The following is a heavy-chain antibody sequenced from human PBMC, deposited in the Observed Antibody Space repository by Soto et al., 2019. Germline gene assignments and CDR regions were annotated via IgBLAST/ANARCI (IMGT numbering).Heavy chain of an antibody. CDR3: ARLGGAMVTRPFDY. Sequence: PVESLKISCKGSGYRFTSYWIGWVRQMPGKGLEWMGIIYPGDSDTRYSPSFQGQVTISVDKSITTAYLQWTSLKASDTAMYYCARLGGAMVTRPFDYWGQGTLVNVSS. CDR1: GYRFTSYW. D-gene: IGHD5-18*01. V-gene: IGHV5-51*01. CDR2: IYPGDSDT. J-gene: IGHJ4*02.